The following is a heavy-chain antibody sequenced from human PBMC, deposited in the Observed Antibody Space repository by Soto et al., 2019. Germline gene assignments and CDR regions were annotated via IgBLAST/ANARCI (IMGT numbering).Heavy chain of an antibody. J-gene: IGHJ5*02. D-gene: IGHD1-20*01. CDR2: IGASGGST. V-gene: IGHV3-23*01. CDR3: AKGGINWFDP. CDR1: GFTFSSYA. Sequence: EVQLLESGGGLVQPGGSLRLSCAASGFTFSSYAMSWVRQAPGKGLEWVSAIGASGGSTFYADSVKGRFTISRDNSKNTLYLQMNSLRAEDTALYYCAKGGINWFDPWGQGTLVTVSS.